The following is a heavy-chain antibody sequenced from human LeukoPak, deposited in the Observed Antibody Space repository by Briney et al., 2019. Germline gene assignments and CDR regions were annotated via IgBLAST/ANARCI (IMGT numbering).Heavy chain of an antibody. D-gene: IGHD3-3*01. CDR1: GYTFTGYY. CDR3: ARSDFGVVTTDY. Sequence: ASVKVSCKASGYTFTGYYMHWVRQAPGQGLEWMGWINPNSGGTNYAQKFQGRVTMTRDTSISTAYMELSRLRSDDTAVYYCARSDFGVVTTDYWGQGTLVTVSS. V-gene: IGHV1-2*02. CDR2: INPNSGGT. J-gene: IGHJ4*02.